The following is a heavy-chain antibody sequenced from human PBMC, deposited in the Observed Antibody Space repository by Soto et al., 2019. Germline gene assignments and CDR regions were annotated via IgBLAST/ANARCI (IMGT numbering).Heavy chain of an antibody. Sequence: PXETLCLTCTVSGCSISSYYWSWIRQPPGKGLEWIGYIYYSGSTNYNPSLKSRVTISVDTSKNQFSLKLSSVTAADAAVYYCARGGDLTAYYYYGMDAWGQGTTVTVSS. CDR3: ARGGDLTAYYYYGMDA. D-gene: IGHD3-10*01. CDR2: IYYSGST. V-gene: IGHV4-59*01. J-gene: IGHJ6*02. CDR1: GCSISSYY.